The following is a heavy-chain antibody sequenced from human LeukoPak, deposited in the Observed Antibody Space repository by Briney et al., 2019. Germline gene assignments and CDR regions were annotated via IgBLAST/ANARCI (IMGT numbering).Heavy chain of an antibody. CDR1: GGSISSSSNY. CDR2: IYYSGST. D-gene: IGHD1-20*01. V-gene: IGHV4-39*01. Sequence: PSETLSLTCTVSGGSISSSSNYWGWIRQPPGKGLEWIGSIYYSGSTYYNPSLKSRVTISVDTSKNQFSLKLSSVTAADTAVYYCARYNWNDVLFDSWGQGTLVTVSS. J-gene: IGHJ4*02. CDR3: ARYNWNDVLFDS.